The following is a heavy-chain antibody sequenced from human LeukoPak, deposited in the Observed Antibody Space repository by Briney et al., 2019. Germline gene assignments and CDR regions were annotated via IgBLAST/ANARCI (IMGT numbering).Heavy chain of an antibody. CDR3: ARDINRHSYGFMLDY. Sequence: KLAETRSLTCTVSGGSISSYYWSWIRQPPGKGLEWIGYIYYSGSTNYNPSLKSRVTISVDTSKNQFSLKLSSVTAADTAVYYCARDINRHSYGFMLDYWGQGTMVTVSS. CDR1: GGSISSYY. D-gene: IGHD5-18*01. V-gene: IGHV4-59*01. CDR2: IYYSGST. J-gene: IGHJ4*02.